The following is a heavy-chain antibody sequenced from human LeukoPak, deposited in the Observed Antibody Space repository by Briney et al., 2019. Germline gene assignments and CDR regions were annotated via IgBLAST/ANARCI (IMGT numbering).Heavy chain of an antibody. D-gene: IGHD1-1*01. CDR2: FDPEDGET. CDR1: GYTLTELS. J-gene: IGHJ6*03. CDR3: ATLELERLEAYYYYMDV. Sequence: ASVKVSCKVSGYTLTELSMHWVRQAPRKGLEWMGGFDPEDGETIYAQKFQGRVTMTEDTSTDTAYMELSSLRSEDTAVYYCATLELERLEAYYYYMDVWGKGTTVTVSS. V-gene: IGHV1-24*01.